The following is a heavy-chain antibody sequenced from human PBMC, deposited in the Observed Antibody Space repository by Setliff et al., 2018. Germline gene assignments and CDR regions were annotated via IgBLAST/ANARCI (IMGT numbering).Heavy chain of an antibody. CDR2: VNGCGTAT. Sequence: GGSLRLSCAASGFTFSSSSMTWVRKAPGKGLGWVSAVNGCGTATYYADSVKGRFTISRDNSKNTLYLQMNSLRAEDTAVYYCAKYTRVVTTTCFDYWGQGTLVTVSS. CDR1: GFTFSSSS. V-gene: IGHV3-23*01. J-gene: IGHJ4*02. CDR3: AKYTRVVTTTCFDY. D-gene: IGHD2-15*01.